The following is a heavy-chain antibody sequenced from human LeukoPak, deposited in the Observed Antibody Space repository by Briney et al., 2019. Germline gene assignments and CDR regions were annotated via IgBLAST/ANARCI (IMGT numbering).Heavy chain of an antibody. CDR3: TKSSRRRESAGINWFDH. J-gene: IGHJ5*02. CDR1: DDSISSDSYY. V-gene: IGHV4-39*01. D-gene: IGHD6-13*01. CDR2: IYYRGST. Sequence: PSETLSLTCTVSDDSISSDSYYWDCIRQPPGKGLDWRVSIYYRGSTYYHPSLNSHISISVDTSKQQFSLTLSSVTADAPSIYYCTKSSRRRESAGINWFDHWGQGILVTVSS.